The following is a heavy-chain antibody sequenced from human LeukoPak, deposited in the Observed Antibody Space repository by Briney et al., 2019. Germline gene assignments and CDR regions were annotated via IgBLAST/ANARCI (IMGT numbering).Heavy chain of an antibody. CDR1: GSTFSSYT. Sequence: GGSLRLSCAASGSTFSSYTMNWVRQAPGKGLEWVSSISSSSGYIYYADSVKGRFSISRDNAKNSVYLQMYSLRPEDTAVYYCAILMLRGVRNDYWGQGTLVTVSS. J-gene: IGHJ4*02. V-gene: IGHV3-21*06. CDR3: AILMLRGVRNDY. CDR2: ISSSSGYI. D-gene: IGHD3-10*01.